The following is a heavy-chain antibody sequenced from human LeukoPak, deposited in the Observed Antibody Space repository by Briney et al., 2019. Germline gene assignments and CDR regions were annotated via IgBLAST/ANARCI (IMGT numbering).Heavy chain of an antibody. CDR1: GFTFSDYD. D-gene: IGHD1-1*01. V-gene: IGHV3-13*01. J-gene: IGHJ4*02. CDR2: IGTAGDT. CDR3: ARVAKERVGGVYYFDY. Sequence: PGGSLRLSCAASGFTFSDYDMHWVRQPTGKGLEWVAAIGTAGDTYYTGSVKGRSTISRENAKNSLYLQMNSLRAGDTAVYYCARVAKERVGGVYYFDYWGQGTLVTVSS.